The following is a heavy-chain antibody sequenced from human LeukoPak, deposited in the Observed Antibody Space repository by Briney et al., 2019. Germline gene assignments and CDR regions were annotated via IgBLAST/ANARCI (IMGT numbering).Heavy chain of an antibody. CDR1: GVSISNTGYY. V-gene: IGHV4-39*01. J-gene: IGHJ4*02. D-gene: IGHD3-16*01. CDR3: AGFYVSVIYPYFAS. CDR2: IFYSGSA. Sequence: SETLSLTCTVSGVSISNTGYYWGWVRQPPGKGLEWIGTIFYSGSAYYTPSLRSRVSMSLDTSKNQFSLNLNSVTAADTALYFCAGFYVSVIYPYFASGGKEPLVTVSP.